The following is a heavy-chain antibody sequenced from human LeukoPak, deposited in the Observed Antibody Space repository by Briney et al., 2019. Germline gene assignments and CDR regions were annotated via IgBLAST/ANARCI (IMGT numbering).Heavy chain of an antibody. CDR1: GFTFSSYW. J-gene: IGHJ6*02. V-gene: IGHV3-74*01. Sequence: GGSLRLSCVVSGFTFSSYWMHWVRQAPGKGLVWVSRINSDGSSTSYADSVKGRFTISRDNAKNTLYLQMNSLRAEDTAMYYCAREFFNLNYCYGMDVWGQGTTVTVSS. CDR2: INSDGSST. CDR3: AREFFNLNYCYGMDV.